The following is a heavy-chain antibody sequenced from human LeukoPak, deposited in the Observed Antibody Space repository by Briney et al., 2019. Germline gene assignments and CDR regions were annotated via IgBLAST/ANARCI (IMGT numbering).Heavy chain of an antibody. CDR1: GYTFTSYY. CDR2: INPSGGGT. Sequence: ASVKVSCKASGYTFTSYYMHWVRQAPGQGLEWMGIINPSGGGTSYAQKLQGRVIMTRDMSTSTVYMELRSLRSEDMAVYYCARDYDSSGYGGFDIWGQGTMVTVSS. D-gene: IGHD3-22*01. CDR3: ARDYDSSGYGGFDI. J-gene: IGHJ3*02. V-gene: IGHV1-46*04.